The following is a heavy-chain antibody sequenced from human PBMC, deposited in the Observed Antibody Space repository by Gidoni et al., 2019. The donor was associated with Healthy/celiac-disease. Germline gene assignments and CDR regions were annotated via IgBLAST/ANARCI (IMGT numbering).Heavy chain of an antibody. CDR2: ISGSGGST. CDR3: AKDPQQLKVYYYYGMDV. J-gene: IGHJ6*02. V-gene: IGHV3-23*01. CDR1: GFTFSSYA. Sequence: EVQLLESGGGLVQPGGSLRLSCAASGFTFSSYAMSWVRQAPGKGLEWVSAISGSGGSTYYADSVKGRFTISRDNSKNTLYLQMNSLRAEDTAVYYCAKDPQQLKVYYYYGMDVWGQGTTVTVSS. D-gene: IGHD6-13*01.